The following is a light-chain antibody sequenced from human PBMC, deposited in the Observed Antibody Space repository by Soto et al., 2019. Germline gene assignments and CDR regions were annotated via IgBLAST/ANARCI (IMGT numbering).Light chain of an antibody. CDR1: SSDIGAYDY. V-gene: IGLV2-14*01. CDR2: EVT. CDR3: SSHAGSSAFYV. Sequence: QSVLSHPASVCWSPGHSITISCTGTSSDIGAYDYVSWYQQYPGRVPKLLIHEVTNRPSGVSDRFSGSKSGNTASLTISGLQTEDEADYYCSSHAGSSAFYVFGTGTKVTVL. J-gene: IGLJ1*01.